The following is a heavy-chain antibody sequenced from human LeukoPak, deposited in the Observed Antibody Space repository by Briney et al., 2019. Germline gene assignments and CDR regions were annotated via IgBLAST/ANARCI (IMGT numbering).Heavy chain of an antibody. CDR3: AKTNGYYSD. J-gene: IGHJ4*02. CDR1: GFTSSSYG. D-gene: IGHD3-22*01. CDR2: ISGSGGTT. V-gene: IGHV3-23*01. Sequence: GGSLRLSCAASGFTSSSYGMNWVRQAPGKGLEWVSGISGSGGTTYYADSVKGRFTISRDNSKNSLSLQVSSLRAEDTAVYYCAKTNGYYSDWGQGTLVTVSS.